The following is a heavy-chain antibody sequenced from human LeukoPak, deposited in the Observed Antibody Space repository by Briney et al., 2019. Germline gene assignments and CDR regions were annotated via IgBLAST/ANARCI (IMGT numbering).Heavy chain of an antibody. CDR1: GYTFTGYY. CDR3: ARDLRSSSGYYYAY. Sequence: ASVKVSCKASGYTFTGYYMHWVRQAPGQGLEWMGRINPNSGGTNYAQKFQGRVTMTRDTSISTAYMELSRLRSDDTAVYYCARDLRSSSGYYYAYWRQGTLVTLSS. V-gene: IGHV1-2*06. J-gene: IGHJ4*02. CDR2: INPNSGGT. D-gene: IGHD3-22*01.